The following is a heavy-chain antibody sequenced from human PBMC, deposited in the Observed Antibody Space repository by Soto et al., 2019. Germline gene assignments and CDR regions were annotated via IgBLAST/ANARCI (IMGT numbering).Heavy chain of an antibody. J-gene: IGHJ5*02. CDR1: GGSISSYY. CDR2: IYYSGST. CDR3: ARGTPTVAGISVSGWFDP. Sequence: QVQLQESGPGLVKPSETLSLTCTVSGGSISSYYWSWIRQPPGKGLEWIGYIYYSGSTNYIPSLKSRVTISVDTSKNQFSLKLSSVTAADTAVYYCARGTPTVAGISVSGWFDPWGQGTLVTVSS. V-gene: IGHV4-59*01. D-gene: IGHD6-19*01.